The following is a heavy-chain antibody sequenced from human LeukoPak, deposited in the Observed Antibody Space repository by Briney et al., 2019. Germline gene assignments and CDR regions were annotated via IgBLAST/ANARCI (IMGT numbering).Heavy chain of an antibody. CDR2: IYYSGST. CDR3: ARDPGRMGYSSSWYPTYYYYGMDV. Sequence: SQTLSLTCTVSGGSISSGGYYWSWIRQHPGKGLEWIGYIYYSGSTYYNPSLKSRVTISVDTSKNQFSLKLSSVTAADTAVYYCARDPGRMGYSSSWYPTYYYYGMDVWGQGTTVTVSS. D-gene: IGHD6-13*01. J-gene: IGHJ6*02. V-gene: IGHV4-31*03. CDR1: GGSISSGGYY.